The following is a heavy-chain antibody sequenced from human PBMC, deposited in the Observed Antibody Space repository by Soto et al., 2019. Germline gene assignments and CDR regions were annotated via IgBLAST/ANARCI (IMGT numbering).Heavy chain of an antibody. D-gene: IGHD3-10*01. CDR1: GFSVSTRGVG. V-gene: IGHV2-5*02. J-gene: IGHJ4*02. Sequence: QITLKESGTPLVKPTQTLTMTCTDSGFSVSTRGVGVCWLRQPPGKALEWVALIYCDGDDRYSPSLKSRLTITKDTAKNLVFLTMTNMDPADTDTYYCAREQFGGRYFDYGGQRSLVTVSS. CDR3: AREQFGGRYFDY. CDR2: IYCDGDD.